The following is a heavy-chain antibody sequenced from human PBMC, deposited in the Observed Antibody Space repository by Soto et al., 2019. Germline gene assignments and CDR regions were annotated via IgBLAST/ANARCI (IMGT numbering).Heavy chain of an antibody. D-gene: IGHD3-9*01. V-gene: IGHV5-10-1*01. Sequence: PGESLKISCKGSGYSFTSYWISWVRQMPGKGLEWMGRIDPSDSYTNYSPSFQGHVTISADKSISTAYLQWSSLKASDTAMYYCARRRYDILTGTHPPGPWGQGTQVTVSS. CDR2: IDPSDSYT. J-gene: IGHJ5*02. CDR1: GYSFTSYW. CDR3: ARRRYDILTGTHPPGP.